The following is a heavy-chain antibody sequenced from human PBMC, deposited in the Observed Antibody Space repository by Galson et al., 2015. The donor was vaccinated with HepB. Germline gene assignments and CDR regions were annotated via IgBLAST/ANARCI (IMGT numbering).Heavy chain of an antibody. D-gene: IGHD2-2*01. J-gene: IGHJ4*02. CDR2: ISGSDGST. CDR3: AKDSLYCSSTSCYPRIFDY. CDR1: GFAFSSYA. Sequence: SLRLSCAASGFAFSSYAMSWVRQAPGKGLEWVSAISGSDGSTYYADSVKGRFTISRDNSKNTLYLQMNSLRAEDTAVYYCAKDSLYCSSTSCYPRIFDYWGQGTLVTVSS. V-gene: IGHV3-23*01.